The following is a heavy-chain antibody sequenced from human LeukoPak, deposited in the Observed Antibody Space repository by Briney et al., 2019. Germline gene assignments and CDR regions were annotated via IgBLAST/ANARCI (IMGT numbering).Heavy chain of an antibody. V-gene: IGHV3-23*01. D-gene: IGHD6-6*01. CDR2: ISGSGGST. CDR1: GFTFSSYA. J-gene: IGHJ6*02. CDR3: ARELIGSSILYYYYGMDV. Sequence: QPGGSLRLSCAASGFTFSSYAMSWVRQAPGKGLEWVSAISGSGGSTYYADSVKGRFTISRDNSKNTLYLQMNSLRADDTAVYYCARELIGSSILYYYYGMDVWGQGTTVTVSS.